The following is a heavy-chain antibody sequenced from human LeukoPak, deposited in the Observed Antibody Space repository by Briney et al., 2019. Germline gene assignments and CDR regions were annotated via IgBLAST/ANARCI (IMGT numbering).Heavy chain of an antibody. V-gene: IGHV4-59*12. CDR1: GGSISSYY. Sequence: PSETLSLTCTVSGGSISSYYWSWIRQPPGKGLEWIGYIYYSGSTNYNPSLKSRVTISVDTSKNQFSLKLSSVTAADTAVYYCARASDYDFWSGYPHYFDYWGQGTLVTVSS. D-gene: IGHD3-3*01. J-gene: IGHJ4*02. CDR2: IYYSGST. CDR3: ARASDYDFWSGYPHYFDY.